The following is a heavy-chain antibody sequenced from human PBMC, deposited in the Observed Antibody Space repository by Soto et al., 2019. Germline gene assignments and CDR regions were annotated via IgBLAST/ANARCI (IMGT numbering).Heavy chain of an antibody. Sequence: QVQLQESGPGLVKPSETLSLTCTGSGGSISSYYWSWIRQPPGKGLEWIGYIYYSGSTNYNPSLKSRVTISVDTSKNQFSLKLSSVTAADTAVYYCARRYGGTFDYWGQGTLVTVSS. J-gene: IGHJ4*02. D-gene: IGHD2-15*01. CDR2: IYYSGST. V-gene: IGHV4-59*08. CDR1: GGSISSYY. CDR3: ARRYGGTFDY.